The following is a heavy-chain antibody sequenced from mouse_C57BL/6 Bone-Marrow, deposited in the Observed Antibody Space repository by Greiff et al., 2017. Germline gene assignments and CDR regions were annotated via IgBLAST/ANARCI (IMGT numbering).Heavy chain of an antibody. V-gene: IGHV5-16*01. Sequence: EVKLVESEGGLVQPGSSMKLSCTASGFTFSDYYMAWVRQVPEKGLEWVANINYDGSSTYYLDSLKSRFIISRDNAKNILYLQMSSLKSEDTATYSGERETYYYGSSRGFDYWGQGTTLTVSS. CDR1: GFTFSDYY. D-gene: IGHD1-1*01. CDR3: ERETYYYGSSRGFDY. CDR2: INYDGSST. J-gene: IGHJ2*01.